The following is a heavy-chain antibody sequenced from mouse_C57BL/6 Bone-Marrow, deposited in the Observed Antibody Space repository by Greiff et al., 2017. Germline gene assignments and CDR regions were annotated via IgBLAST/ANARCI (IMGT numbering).Heavy chain of an antibody. J-gene: IGHJ1*03. CDR2: IYPGSGST. CDR3: ARREGLYWYFDV. Sequence: QVQLQQPGAELVKPGASVKMSCKASGYTFTSYWITWVKQRPGQGLEWIGDIYPGSGSTNYNEKFKSKATLTVDTSSSTAYMQLSNLTSEDSAVYYCARREGLYWYFDVWGTGTTVTVSS. CDR1: GYTFTSYW. D-gene: IGHD3-3*01. V-gene: IGHV1-55*01.